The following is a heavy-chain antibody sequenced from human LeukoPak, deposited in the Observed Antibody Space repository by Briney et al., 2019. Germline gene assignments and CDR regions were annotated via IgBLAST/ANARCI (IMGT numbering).Heavy chain of an antibody. Sequence: GESLKISCKISGYKLTNNWIGWVRQVPGKGLEWMGLIYPGYSDAKYSPSFQGQVTLSVDASISTAYLQLSGLRASDTAIYYCARRTGDSSGYYLNWFDPWGQGTLVTVSS. V-gene: IGHV5-51*01. CDR2: IYPGYSDA. J-gene: IGHJ5*02. CDR1: GYKLTNNW. D-gene: IGHD3-22*01. CDR3: ARRTGDSSGYYLNWFDP.